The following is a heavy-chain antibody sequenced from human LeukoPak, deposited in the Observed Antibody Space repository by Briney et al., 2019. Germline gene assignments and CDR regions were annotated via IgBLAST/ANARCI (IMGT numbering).Heavy chain of an antibody. D-gene: IGHD3-16*02. V-gene: IGHV3-23*01. J-gene: IGHJ4*02. Sequence: GGSLRLSCAASGFTFSSYAMSWVRQAPGKGLEWVSAISGSGGSTYYADSVKGRFTISRDNSKNTLYLQMNSLRAEDTAVYYCAKGPRVLRLGELSWFDYWGQGTLVTVSS. CDR3: AKGPRVLRLGELSWFDY. CDR1: GFTFSSYA. CDR2: ISGSGGST.